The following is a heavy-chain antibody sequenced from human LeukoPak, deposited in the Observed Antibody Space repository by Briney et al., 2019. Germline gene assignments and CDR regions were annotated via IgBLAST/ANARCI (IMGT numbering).Heavy chain of an antibody. CDR2: ISYSGST. Sequence: TLALSCTVSGGSISSYSWSWMRPPPWKGLEWIRYISYSGSTNYNPSLKSRVTISVDTSKNQFSLKLSSVTAADTAVYYCARDQYCSGGSCYWFDPWGQGTLVTVSS. CDR1: GGSISSYS. V-gene: IGHV4-59*12. J-gene: IGHJ5*02. CDR3: ARDQYCSGGSCYWFDP. D-gene: IGHD2-15*01.